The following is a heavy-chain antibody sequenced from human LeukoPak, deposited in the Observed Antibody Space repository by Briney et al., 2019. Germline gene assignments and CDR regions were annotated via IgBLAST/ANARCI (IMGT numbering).Heavy chain of an antibody. CDR3: ARGASRSFDY. CDR1: GYTFTSYD. Sequence: ASVKVPCKAPGYTFTSYDINWVRQATGRGLEWMGSMTPNSGNTAYAQKFQGRVTMTRTTSISTAYMELSSLRSEDTAVYYCARGASRSFDYWGQGTLVTVSS. J-gene: IGHJ4*02. CDR2: MTPNSGNT. V-gene: IGHV1-8*01.